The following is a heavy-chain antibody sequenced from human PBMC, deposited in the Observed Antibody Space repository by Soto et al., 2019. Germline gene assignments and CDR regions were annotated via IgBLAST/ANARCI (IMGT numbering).Heavy chain of an antibody. J-gene: IGHJ4*02. CDR1: GYTFSSYA. CDR3: ARDTGDGTFDF. V-gene: IGHV1-3*01. Sequence: ASVKVSCKASGYTFSSYAMHWVRQAPGQRLEWMGWINAGYGNTKSSQNFQDRVTISRGTSASTAYMELTSLRSEDTAVYYCARDTGDGTFDFWGQGTLVTVSS. D-gene: IGHD7-27*01. CDR2: INAGYGNT.